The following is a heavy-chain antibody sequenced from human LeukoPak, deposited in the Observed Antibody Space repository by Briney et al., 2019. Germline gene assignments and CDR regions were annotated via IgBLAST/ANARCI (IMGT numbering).Heavy chain of an antibody. CDR3: ARDNNPWGRLRFLEWLLNGMDV. V-gene: IGHV3-30-3*01. Sequence: GRSLRLSCAASGFTFSSYAMHWVRQAPGKGLEWVAVISYDGSNKYYADSVKGRFTISRDNSKNTLYLQMNSLRAEDTAVYYCARDNNPWGRLRFLEWLLNGMDVWGQGTTVTVSS. J-gene: IGHJ6*02. D-gene: IGHD3-3*01. CDR2: ISYDGSNK. CDR1: GFTFSSYA.